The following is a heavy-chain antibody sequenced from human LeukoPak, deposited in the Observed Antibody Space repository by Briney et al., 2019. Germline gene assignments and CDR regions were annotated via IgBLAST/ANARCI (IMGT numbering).Heavy chain of an antibody. CDR3: ARGYTYYDILIPEGYFDS. J-gene: IGHJ4*02. CDR1: GYTFTSYD. Sequence: GASVKVSCKASGYTFTSYDINWVRQATGQGLEWMGWMNPNSGNTGYAQKFQGRVTITRSTSITTAYMELSSLRSEDTAVYYCARGYTYYDILIPEGYFDSWGQGTLVTVSS. CDR2: MNPNSGNT. D-gene: IGHD3-9*01. V-gene: IGHV1-8*03.